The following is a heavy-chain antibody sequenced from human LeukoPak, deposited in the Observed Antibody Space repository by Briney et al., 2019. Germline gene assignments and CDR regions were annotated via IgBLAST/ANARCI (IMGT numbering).Heavy chain of an antibody. CDR3: AGRWYYYDSSGYYEYSD. D-gene: IGHD3-22*01. CDR2: VIPIFGTA. Sequence: ASVKVSCKAPGYTFTSYAISWVRQAPGQGLEWMGGVIPIFGTANYAQKFQGRVTITADESTSTAYMELSSLRSEDTAVYYCAGRWYYYDSSGYYEYSDWGQGTLVTVSS. V-gene: IGHV1-69*13. CDR1: GYTFTSYA. J-gene: IGHJ4*02.